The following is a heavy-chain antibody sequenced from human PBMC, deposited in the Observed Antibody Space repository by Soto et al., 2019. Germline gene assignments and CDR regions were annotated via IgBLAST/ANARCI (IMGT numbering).Heavy chain of an antibody. CDR2: ISAYNGNT. CDR3: ARDHPHPQYISSSYWYFDL. V-gene: IGHV1-18*01. Sequence: ASVKVSCKASGYTFTSYGISWVRQAPGQGLEWMGWISAYNGNTNYAQKLQGRVTMTTDTSTSTAYMELRSLRSDDTAVYYCARDHPHPQYISSSYWYFDLWGRGTLVTVSS. D-gene: IGHD6-6*01. CDR1: GYTFTSYG. J-gene: IGHJ2*01.